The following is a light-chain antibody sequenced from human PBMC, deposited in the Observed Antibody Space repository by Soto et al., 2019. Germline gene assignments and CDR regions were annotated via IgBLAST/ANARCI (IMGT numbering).Light chain of an antibody. CDR3: CSYAGSYTFGV. J-gene: IGLJ1*01. CDR2: DVS. Sequence: QSALTQPRSVSGSPGQSVTISCTGTSSDVGGYNYVSWYQQHPGKAPKLMIYDVSKRPSGVPDRFSGSKSGNTASLTISGLQAEDEVDYYCCSYAGSYTFGVFGTGPTVTVL. CDR1: SSDVGGYNY. V-gene: IGLV2-11*01.